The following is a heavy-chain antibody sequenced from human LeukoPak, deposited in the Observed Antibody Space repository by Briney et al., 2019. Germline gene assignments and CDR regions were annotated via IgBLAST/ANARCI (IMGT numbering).Heavy chain of an antibody. CDR1: GFTFSSYA. D-gene: IGHD3-22*01. CDR3: ARDYDSSGCFDY. Sequence: GRSLRLSCAASGFTFSSYAMHWVRQAPGKGLEWVAVISYDGSNKYYADSVKGRFTISRDNSKNTLYLQMNSLRAEDTAVYYCARDYDSSGCFDYWGQGTLVTVSS. V-gene: IGHV3-30*04. J-gene: IGHJ4*02. CDR2: ISYDGSNK.